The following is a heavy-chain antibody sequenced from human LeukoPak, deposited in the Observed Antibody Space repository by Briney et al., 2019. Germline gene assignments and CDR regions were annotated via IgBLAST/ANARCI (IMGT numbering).Heavy chain of an antibody. J-gene: IGHJ6*03. CDR3: ARTTVTIKVDYYYYMDV. V-gene: IGHV4-39*01. D-gene: IGHD4-11*01. Sequence: SETLSLTCTVSGGSISSSSYYWGWIRQPPGKGLEWIGSIYYSGSTYYNPSLKSRVTISVDTSKNQFSLELSSVTAADMAVYYCARTTVTIKVDYYYYMDVWGKGTAVTVSS. CDR1: GGSISSSSYY. CDR2: IYYSGST.